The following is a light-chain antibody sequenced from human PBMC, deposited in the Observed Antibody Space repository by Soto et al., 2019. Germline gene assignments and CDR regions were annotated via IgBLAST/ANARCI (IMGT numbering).Light chain of an antibody. J-gene: IGKJ1*01. Sequence: EIVLIQAPVALALSPGESAVLSCRASQSVSTSLAWYQHKPGQAPRLFIYDASKRAPGIPARFTGSGSGTDFTLTISSLEPEDIAVYYCQVRDVWPSFGQGTKV. V-gene: IGKV3-11*01. CDR2: DAS. CDR3: QVRDVWPS. CDR1: QSVSTS.